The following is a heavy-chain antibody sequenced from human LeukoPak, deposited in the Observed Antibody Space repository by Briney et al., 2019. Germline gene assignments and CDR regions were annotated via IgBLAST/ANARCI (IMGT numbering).Heavy chain of an antibody. J-gene: IGHJ4*02. CDR1: GYTFSVFY. V-gene: IGHV1-2*02. Sequence: ASVNVSCKASGYTFSVFYIHWVRQAPGQRLEWQGWINPHGGVTEYSQKFPGRVTMTRDTAISTAYMELSGLTSDDAALYYCARGQAWVDLIGCWGQGTQVTVSS. CDR3: ARGQAWVDLIGC. D-gene: IGHD1-26*01. CDR2: INPHGGVT.